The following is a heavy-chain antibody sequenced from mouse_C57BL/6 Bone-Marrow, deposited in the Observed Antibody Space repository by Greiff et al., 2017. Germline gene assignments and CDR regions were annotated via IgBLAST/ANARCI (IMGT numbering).Heavy chain of an antibody. CDR2: ISNLAYSI. Sequence: EVQGVESGGGLVQPGGSLKLSCAASGFTFSDYGMAWVRQAPRKGPEWVAFISNLAYSIYYADTVTGRFTISRENAKNTLYLEMSSLRSEDTAMYYCARCDYDGDAMDYWGQGTSVTVSS. CDR1: GFTFSDYG. J-gene: IGHJ4*01. D-gene: IGHD2-4*01. CDR3: ARCDYDGDAMDY. V-gene: IGHV5-15*01.